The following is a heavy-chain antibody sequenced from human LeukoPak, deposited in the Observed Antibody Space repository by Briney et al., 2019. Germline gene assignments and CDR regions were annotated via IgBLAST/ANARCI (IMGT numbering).Heavy chain of an antibody. J-gene: IGHJ4*02. CDR1: GFTFSTYG. CDR3: VKRVEYSSSSGGYFDY. V-gene: IGHV3-23*01. D-gene: IGHD6-6*01. CDR2: ISDTGGDT. Sequence: GGSLRPSCAASGFTFSTYGMSWVRQAPGRGLEWVSAISDTGGDTYYAGSVKGRFTISRDNSKNTLHLQMNSLRAEDTALYYCVKRVEYSSSSGGYFDYWGQGALVTVSS.